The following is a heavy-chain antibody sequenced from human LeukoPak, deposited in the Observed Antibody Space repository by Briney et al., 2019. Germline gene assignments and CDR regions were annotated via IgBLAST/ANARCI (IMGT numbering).Heavy chain of an antibody. Sequence: ASVKVSCKVSGYTLTELSMHWVRQAPGKGLEWMGGFDPEDGETIYAQKFQGRATMTEDTSTDTAYMELSSLRSEDTAVYYCATDLYGSGSTIRGRNAFDIWGQGTMVTVSS. CDR1: GYTLTELS. J-gene: IGHJ3*02. CDR3: ATDLYGSGSTIRGRNAFDI. D-gene: IGHD3-10*01. CDR2: FDPEDGET. V-gene: IGHV1-24*01.